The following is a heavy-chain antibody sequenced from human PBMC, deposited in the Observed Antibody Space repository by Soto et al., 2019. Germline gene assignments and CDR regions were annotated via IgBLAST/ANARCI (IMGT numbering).Heavy chain of an antibody. Sequence: EVQLLESGGGLVQPGGSLRLSCAASGFTFSTYAMNWVRQAPGKGLEWVSLIISSGGSTYYADSVKGRFTISRDNSKNTLYLQMNSLRADDTAVYYWAKAGGSSYGTEYSQHWGQGTLVTVSS. CDR2: IISSGGST. CDR1: GFTFSTYA. V-gene: IGHV3-23*01. J-gene: IGHJ1*01. D-gene: IGHD6-13*01. CDR3: AKAGGSSYGTEYSQH.